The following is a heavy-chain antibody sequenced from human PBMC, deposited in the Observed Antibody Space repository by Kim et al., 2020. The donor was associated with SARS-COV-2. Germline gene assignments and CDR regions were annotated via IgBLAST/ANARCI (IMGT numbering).Heavy chain of an antibody. Sequence: SVKVSCKASGGTFSSYAISWVRQAPGQGLEWMGGIIPIFGTANYAQKFQGRVTITADKSTSTAYMELSSLRSEDTAVYYCASGGERTGRITMVRGVRVFENYYGMDVWGQGTTVTVSS. D-gene: IGHD3-10*01. CDR3: ASGGERTGRITMVRGVRVFENYYGMDV. V-gene: IGHV1-69*06. J-gene: IGHJ6*02. CDR2: IIPIFGTA. CDR1: GGTFSSYA.